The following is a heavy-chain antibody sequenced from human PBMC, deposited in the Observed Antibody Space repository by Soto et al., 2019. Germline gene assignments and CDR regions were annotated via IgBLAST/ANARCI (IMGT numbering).Heavy chain of an antibody. V-gene: IGHV1-69*01. CDR2: IIPIFSSR. Sequence: QVQLVQSGAEMQKPGSSVKVSCKTSRDTFNKYAFNWVRQAPGQGLEWMGWIIPIFSSRNYAEKFQGRVTITADDSTSTAYMELRSLRFEDTAVYYCARGETYLGVWGQGTTVTVSS. CDR3: ARGETYLGV. CDR1: RDTFNKYA. D-gene: IGHD3-16*01. J-gene: IGHJ6*02.